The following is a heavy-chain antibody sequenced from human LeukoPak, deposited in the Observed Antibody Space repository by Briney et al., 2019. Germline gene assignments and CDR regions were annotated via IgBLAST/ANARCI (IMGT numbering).Heavy chain of an antibody. Sequence: PGGSLRLSCAASGFTFSSDELNWVRQAPGKGLEWISYITSSGSTMYYADSVKGRFTISRDNAKNPLYLQMNSLRAEDTAVYYCASPLRIAVAGTRLDYWGQGTLVTVSS. CDR1: GFTFSSDE. D-gene: IGHD6-19*01. CDR3: ASPLRIAVAGTRLDY. V-gene: IGHV3-48*03. CDR2: ITSSGSTM. J-gene: IGHJ4*02.